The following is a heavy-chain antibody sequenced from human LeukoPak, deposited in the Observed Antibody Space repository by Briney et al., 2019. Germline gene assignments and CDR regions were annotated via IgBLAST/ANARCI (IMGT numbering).Heavy chain of an antibody. Sequence: PSGTLSLTCAVSGGSISSSNWWSWVRQPPGTGLEWIGEIYHSGSTKYNPSLKSRVTISVQKSKNQFSLKLTSVTAADTAVYYCANENRGGSSWYSLASWGQGVLVTVSS. J-gene: IGHJ5*02. CDR1: GGSISSSNW. CDR3: ANENRGGSSWYSLAS. V-gene: IGHV4-4*02. D-gene: IGHD6-13*01. CDR2: IYHSGST.